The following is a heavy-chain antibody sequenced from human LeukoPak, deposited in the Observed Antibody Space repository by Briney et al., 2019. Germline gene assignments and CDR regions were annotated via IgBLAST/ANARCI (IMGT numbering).Heavy chain of an antibody. J-gene: IGHJ4*02. CDR1: GYSISNGYY. CDR2: IYHSGSA. Sequence: PSETLSLTCTVSGYSISNGYYWGWIRQPPGKGLEWIGNIYHSGSAYYNPSLKSRVTISVDTSKNQFSLKLSSVTAADTAVYYCTGKYYYDPSGYYYADYWGQGTLVTVSS. D-gene: IGHD3-22*01. V-gene: IGHV4-38-2*02. CDR3: TGKYYYDPSGYYYADY.